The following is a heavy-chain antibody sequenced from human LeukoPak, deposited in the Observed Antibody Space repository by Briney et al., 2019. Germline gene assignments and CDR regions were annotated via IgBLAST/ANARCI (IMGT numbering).Heavy chain of an antibody. J-gene: IGHJ4*02. V-gene: IGHV5-51*01. D-gene: IGHD6-19*01. CDR3: ARSSGWYGGLDY. CDR2: IYPGDSDT. Sequence: GESLKISCEGSGYIFTSYWIAWVRQMPGKGLEWMYIIYPGDSDTRYSPSFQGQVTISVDKSISTAYLQWSSLKASDTAMHYCARSSGWYGGLDYWGQGTLVTGSS. CDR1: GYIFTSYW.